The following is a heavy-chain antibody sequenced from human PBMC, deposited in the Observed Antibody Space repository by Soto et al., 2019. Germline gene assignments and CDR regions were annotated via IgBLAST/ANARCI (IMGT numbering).Heavy chain of an antibody. CDR1: GFTFSSYG. J-gene: IGHJ4*02. Sequence: QVQLVESGGGVVQPGRSLRLSCAASGFTFSSYGMHWVRQAPGKGLEWVAVISYDGSNKYYADSVKGRFTISRDNSKNTLYLHMNILRAEDTAVYYCAKDEYSGYDYCWGVDYWCQGTLVTVSS. CDR2: ISYDGSNK. CDR3: AKDEYSGYDYCWGVDY. V-gene: IGHV3-30*18. D-gene: IGHD5-12*01.